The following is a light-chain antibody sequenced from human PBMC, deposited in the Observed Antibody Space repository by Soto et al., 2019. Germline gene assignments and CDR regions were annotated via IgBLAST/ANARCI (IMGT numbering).Light chain of an antibody. Sequence: DIQMTQSPSSLSASVGDRVTITCRASQSISSYLTWYQQKPGKAPKLLIYAASSLQSGVPSRFSGSGSGTDFTLTISSLQSEDFATYYCQQSYSTLWTFGQGTKVDIK. CDR3: QQSYSTLWT. V-gene: IGKV1-39*01. CDR2: AAS. CDR1: QSISSY. J-gene: IGKJ1*01.